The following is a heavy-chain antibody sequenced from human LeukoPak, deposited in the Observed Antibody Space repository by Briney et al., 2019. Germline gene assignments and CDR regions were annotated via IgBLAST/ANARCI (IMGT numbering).Heavy chain of an antibody. Sequence: SETLSLTCTVSGGSISSYYWSWIRQPPGKGLEWIGYIYYSGSTNYNPSLKSRVTISVDTSKNQFSLKLSSVTAADTAVYYSASHRDYYDSSGYPENWYFDLWGRGTLVTVSS. J-gene: IGHJ2*01. D-gene: IGHD3-22*01. V-gene: IGHV4-59*08. CDR2: IYYSGST. CDR3: ASHRDYYDSSGYPENWYFDL. CDR1: GGSISSYY.